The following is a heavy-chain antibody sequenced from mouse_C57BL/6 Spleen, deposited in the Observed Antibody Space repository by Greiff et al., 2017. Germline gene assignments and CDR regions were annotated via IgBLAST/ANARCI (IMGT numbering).Heavy chain of an antibody. Sequence: QVQLKQSGPELVKPGASVKISCKASGYAFSSSWMNWVKQRPGKGLEWIGRIYPGDGDTNYNGKFKGKATLTADKSSSTAYMQLSSLTSEDSAVYFCARRGDDAMDYWGQGTSVTVSS. CDR3: ARRGDDAMDY. CDR2: IYPGDGDT. J-gene: IGHJ4*01. V-gene: IGHV1-82*01. CDR1: GYAFSSSW.